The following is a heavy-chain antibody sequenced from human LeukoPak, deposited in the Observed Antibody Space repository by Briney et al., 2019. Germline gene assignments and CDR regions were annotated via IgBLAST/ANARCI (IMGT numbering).Heavy chain of an antibody. CDR1: GYTFTGYY. D-gene: IGHD2-2*02. V-gene: IGHV1-2*02. CDR3: ARERTRGYCSSTSCYMSYGY. J-gene: IGHJ4*02. Sequence: ASVKVSCKASGYTFTGYYMHWVRQAPGQGLEWMGWINPNSGGTNYAQKFQGRVTMTRDTSISTAYMELSRLRSDDTAVYYCARERTRGYCSSTSCYMSYGYWGQETLVTVSS. CDR2: INPNSGGT.